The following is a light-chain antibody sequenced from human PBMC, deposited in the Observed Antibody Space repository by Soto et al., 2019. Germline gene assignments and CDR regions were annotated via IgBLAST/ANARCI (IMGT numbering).Light chain of an antibody. V-gene: IGKV3-20*01. Sequence: EIVLTQSPGSLSLSPGERATLSCRASQSVDSSFFAWYQQTPGQAPRLLIYGASKRATGIPDRFSGSGSGTVFTLIISRLEPEDFAVYYCQQYVSSVTFGQGTKVEIK. CDR2: GAS. CDR3: QQYVSSVT. J-gene: IGKJ1*01. CDR1: QSVDSSF.